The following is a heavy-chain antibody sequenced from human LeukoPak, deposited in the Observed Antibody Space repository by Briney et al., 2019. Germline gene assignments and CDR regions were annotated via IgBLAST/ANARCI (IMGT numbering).Heavy chain of an antibody. V-gene: IGHV3-23*01. Sequence: GGSLRLSCAASGFTFSSYDMSWVRQAPGKRLEWVSGINKSGGGTYYADSVKGRFTMSRDNSKNTLFLQMNSLRAEDTAVYYCAKVTWSSSGSDYWGQGTLVTVSS. D-gene: IGHD6-19*01. J-gene: IGHJ4*02. CDR3: AKVTWSSSGSDY. CDR1: GFTFSSYD. CDR2: INKSGGGT.